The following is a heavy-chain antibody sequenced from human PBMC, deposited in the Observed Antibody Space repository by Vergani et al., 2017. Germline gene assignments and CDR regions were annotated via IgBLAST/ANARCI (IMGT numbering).Heavy chain of an antibody. V-gene: IGHV4-61*05. CDR3: ARGSRAEGGSGPDK. J-gene: IGHJ4*02. CDR2: IDTSGST. CDR1: GDSISSSSYY. Sequence: QLQLQESGPGLAKPSETLSLTCTVSGDSISSSSYYWAWIRQPPGKGLEWIGRIDTSGSTNYNPSLKSRITMSVDTSKNQFSLKLNSVTAADTAVYYCARGSRAEGGSGPDKWGQGTLVTVSS. D-gene: IGHD6-13*01.